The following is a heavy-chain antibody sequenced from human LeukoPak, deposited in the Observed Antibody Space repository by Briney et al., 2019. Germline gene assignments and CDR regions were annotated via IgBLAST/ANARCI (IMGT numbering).Heavy chain of an antibody. CDR1: RGSNSISSYY. V-gene: IGHV4-39*02. J-gene: IGHJ5*02. CDR3: AREGEVVAARRDWFDP. CDR2: IYYSGST. D-gene: IGHD2-15*01. Sequence: SETLCLTRTVSRGSNSISSYYWGWIRRPPGRGLGRNGTIYYSGSTYYNPPHQSRVNISVGTSKNHFSLKLSSVTAGDTGVYYCAREGEVVAARRDWFDPWGQGTLVTVSS.